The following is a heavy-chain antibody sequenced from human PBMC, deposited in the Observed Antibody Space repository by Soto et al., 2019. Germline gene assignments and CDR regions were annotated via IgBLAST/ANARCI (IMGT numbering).Heavy chain of an antibody. Sequence: QLQLQESGSGLVKPSQTLSLTCGVSGGSISSAGYSWTWIRQPPGKGLEWIGSIYHSGIYYTPSLKSRATISVDGSKNQFSLRLSSATAADTAVYYCARGLVDHYASTAHFDSWGQGTLVTVSS. CDR1: GGSISSAGYS. CDR2: IYHSGI. CDR3: ARGLVDHYASTAHFDS. D-gene: IGHD3-22*01. V-gene: IGHV4-30-2*01. J-gene: IGHJ4*02.